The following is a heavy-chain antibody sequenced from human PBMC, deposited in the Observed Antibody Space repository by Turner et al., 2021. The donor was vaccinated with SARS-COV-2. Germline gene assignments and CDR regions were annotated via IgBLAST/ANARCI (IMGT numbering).Heavy chain of an antibody. J-gene: IGHJ4*02. V-gene: IGHV3-74*01. CDR1: GYTLSNYW. CDR3: ARDCSSTNCYRSGFNY. Sequence: EVQLVESGGGLVQPGGSLRHSCAASGYTLSNYWMHWVRQAPGKGRVWVSRINSDGSSTSYADSVKGRFTISRDNAKNTLYLQMNSLRAEDTAVYYCARDCSSTNCYRSGFNYWGQGTLVTVSS. CDR2: INSDGSST. D-gene: IGHD2-2*02.